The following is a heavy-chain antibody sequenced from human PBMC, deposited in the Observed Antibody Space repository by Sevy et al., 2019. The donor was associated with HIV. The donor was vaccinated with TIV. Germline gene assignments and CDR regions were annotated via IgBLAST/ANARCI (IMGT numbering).Heavy chain of an antibody. CDR3: ARDSGYMTDY. Sequence: SETLSLTCTVSGDSISSGGYYWSWIRQHPGKGLEWIGYMYYSGRTYYNPSLKSRVTISIDTSKNQFSLKLSSVTAADTAVYYCARDSGYMTDYWGQGTLVNVSS. D-gene: IGHD5-12*01. CDR2: MYYSGRT. J-gene: IGHJ4*02. V-gene: IGHV4-31*03. CDR1: GDSISSGGYY.